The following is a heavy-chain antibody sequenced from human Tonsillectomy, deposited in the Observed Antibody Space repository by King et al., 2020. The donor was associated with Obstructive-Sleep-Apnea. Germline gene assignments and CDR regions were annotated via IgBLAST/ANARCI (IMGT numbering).Heavy chain of an antibody. V-gene: IGHV4-39*07. J-gene: IGHJ6*02. Sequence: QLQESGPGLVKPSETLSLTCTVSGGSLNSNGYYWGWIRQPPGKGLEWIGTIYYSGSTYYNPSLKSRVSISVDRSERHFSLKLSSVTAADTALYFCARGQAAATGPPVYSLDVWGQGTTVIVSS. CDR2: IYYSGST. D-gene: IGHD6-13*01. CDR1: GGSLNSNGYY. CDR3: ARGQAAATGPPVYSLDV.